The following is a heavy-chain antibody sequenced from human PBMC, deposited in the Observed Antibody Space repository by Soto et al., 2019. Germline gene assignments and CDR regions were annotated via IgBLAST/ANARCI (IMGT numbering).Heavy chain of an antibody. V-gene: IGHV3-9*01. D-gene: IGHD6-13*01. Sequence: EVQLVESGGGLVQPGWSLRLSCAASRFTLDDYAMHWVRQAPGKGLEWVSGISWNSGSIGYADSVKGRFTISRDNAKNALYPQLNSLRAEDTALCYFAEGLDNSSWYWPAQHWGQGTLVTVSS. CDR3: AEGLDNSSWYWPAQH. J-gene: IGHJ1*01. CDR2: ISWNSGSI. CDR1: RFTLDDYA.